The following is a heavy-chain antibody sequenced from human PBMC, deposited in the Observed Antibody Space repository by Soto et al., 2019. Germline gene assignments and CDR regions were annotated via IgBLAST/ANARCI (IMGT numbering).Heavy chain of an antibody. CDR3: ASLTLGDSSGWYGGYYFDY. J-gene: IGHJ4*02. Sequence: QVQLQESGPGLVKPSGTLSLTCAVSSGSISSSNWWSWVRQPPGKGLEWIGEIYHSGSTNYNPSLKSRVTLSVDKSKNQFSLKLSSVTAADTAVYYCASLTLGDSSGWYGGYYFDYWGQGTLVTVSS. CDR2: IYHSGST. D-gene: IGHD6-19*01. V-gene: IGHV4-4*02. CDR1: SGSISSSNW.